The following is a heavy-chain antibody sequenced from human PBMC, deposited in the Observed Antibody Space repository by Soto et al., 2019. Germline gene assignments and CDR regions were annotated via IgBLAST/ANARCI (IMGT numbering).Heavy chain of an antibody. CDR3: AKEGPRYDSSGYNNWFDP. Sequence: GGSLRLSCAASGFTFSSYAMSWVRQAPGKGLEWVSAISGSGGSTYYADSVKGRFTISRDNSKNTLYLRMNSLRAEDTAVYYCAKEGPRYDSSGYNNWFDPWGQGTLVTVSS. D-gene: IGHD3-22*01. CDR2: ISGSGGST. J-gene: IGHJ5*02. CDR1: GFTFSSYA. V-gene: IGHV3-23*01.